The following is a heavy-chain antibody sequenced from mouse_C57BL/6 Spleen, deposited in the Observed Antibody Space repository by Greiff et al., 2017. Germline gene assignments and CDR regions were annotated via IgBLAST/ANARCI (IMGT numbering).Heavy chain of an antibody. CDR2: INPTGSYT. D-gene: IGHD2-3*01. CDR1: GYTFTSYT. CDR3: AINDGYNDGCFDV. V-gene: IGHV1-4*01. J-gene: IGHJ1*03. Sequence: QVQLQQPGAELARPGASVKMSCKASGYTFTSYTMHWVKQRPGQGLEWIGHINPTGSYTKSNQKFKDKATLTVDKSSSTAYMQLSSLKSEDSAVYYCAINDGYNDGCFDVWGTGTPVTVSS.